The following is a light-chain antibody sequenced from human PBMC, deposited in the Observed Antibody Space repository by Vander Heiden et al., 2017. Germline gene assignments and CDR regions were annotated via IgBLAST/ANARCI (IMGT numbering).Light chain of an antibody. CDR3: CSYAGSYTFVV. CDR1: SSDVGGYIY. Sequence: HSALTQPRSVSGSPGQSVTISCTGTSSDVGGYIYVSWYQQHPGKAPKLMIYDVNKRPSGVPDRFSASKSGNTASLTISGLQAEDEADYYCCSYAGSYTFVVLGGGTKLTVL. CDR2: DVN. V-gene: IGLV2-11*01. J-gene: IGLJ2*01.